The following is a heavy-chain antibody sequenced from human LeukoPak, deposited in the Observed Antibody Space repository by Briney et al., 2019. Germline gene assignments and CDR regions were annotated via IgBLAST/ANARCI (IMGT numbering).Heavy chain of an antibody. CDR1: GFTFSSYA. CDR2: TSGSGGST. J-gene: IGHJ4*02. D-gene: IGHD6-19*01. Sequence: GGALILSCAASGFTFSSYAMSGVRQAQGTGVEWVSDTSGSGGSTYYSVSVKGRFTISRDNSKNTLYLQIISLRAEDTAVYYCAKDRMRIAVAGTDYWGQGTLVTVSS. V-gene: IGHV3-23*01. CDR3: AKDRMRIAVAGTDY.